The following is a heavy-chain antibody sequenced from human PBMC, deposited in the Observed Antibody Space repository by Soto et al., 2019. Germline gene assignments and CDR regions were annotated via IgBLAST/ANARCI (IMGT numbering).Heavy chain of an antibody. J-gene: IGHJ4*02. D-gene: IGHD2-15*01. CDR3: GSGAGCSGGRCYFFY. Sequence: QVQLVQSGAEVKKPGASVKVSCKASGYTFTSYDINWVRQATGQGLEWMGWMNPNSGNTGYAQKLQGRVTMTRNTYTSTGDMEQSSMRSEETAVCYCGSGAGCSGGRCYFFYWGQGTLVAVSS. CDR2: MNPNSGNT. V-gene: IGHV1-8*01. CDR1: GYTFTSYD.